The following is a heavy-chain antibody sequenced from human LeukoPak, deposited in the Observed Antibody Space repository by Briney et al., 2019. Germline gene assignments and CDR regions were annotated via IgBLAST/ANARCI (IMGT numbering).Heavy chain of an antibody. D-gene: IGHD3-22*01. CDR3: ARGFYYDSGGFPYFDY. CDR1: GFTFSDYY. Sequence: PGGSLRLSCAASGFTFSDYYMSWIRQAPGKGLEWISYIGRSGNTIYYADSVKGRSTISRDNAKTSLYLQMNGLRAEDTAVYYCARGFYYDSGGFPYFDYWGQGTLVTVSS. J-gene: IGHJ4*02. CDR2: IGRSGNTI. V-gene: IGHV3-11*01.